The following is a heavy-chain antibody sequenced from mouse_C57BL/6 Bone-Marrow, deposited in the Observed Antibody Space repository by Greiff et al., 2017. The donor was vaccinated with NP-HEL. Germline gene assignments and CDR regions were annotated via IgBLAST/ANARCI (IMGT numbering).Heavy chain of an antibody. CDR2: IYIGNGYT. CDR3: ARWGYYGDSGYSIGY. J-gene: IGHJ4*01. Sequence: VQLQQSGAELVRPGSSVKMSCKTSGYTFTSYGMNWVKQRPGQGLEWIGYIYIGNGYTEYNETFKGKATLTLDTSSSPAYMQLSSLTSEDSAIYCCARWGYYGDSGYSIGYWGQGTSVTVSS. V-gene: IGHV1-58*01. D-gene: IGHD2-13*01. CDR1: GYTFTSYG.